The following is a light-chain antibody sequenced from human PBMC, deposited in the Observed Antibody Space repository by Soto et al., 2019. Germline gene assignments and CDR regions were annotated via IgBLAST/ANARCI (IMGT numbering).Light chain of an antibody. Sequence: RATLSCRASQSVFSSLAWYQQRPGQAPRLLIYGSATRATGIPDRFSGSGSGTEFTLTISSLQSEDSAVYYCQQYHSWPAFGQGTKVDIK. CDR3: QQYHSWPA. V-gene: IGKV3-15*01. J-gene: IGKJ1*01. CDR2: GSA. CDR1: QSVFSS.